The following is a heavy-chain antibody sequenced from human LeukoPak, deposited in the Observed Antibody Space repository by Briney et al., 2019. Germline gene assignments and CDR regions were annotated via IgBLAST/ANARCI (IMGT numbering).Heavy chain of an antibody. V-gene: IGHV6-1*01. CDR1: GDSVSSKNGA. Sequence: SQTLSLTCVVSGDSVSSKNGAWNWIRQSPSRGLEWLGRTYYRSKWYNDYAESMEGRMTISQDTSKNQYSLRLNYVTPDDTAVYYCARDFGTTGWHTFDYWGQGTLVTVSS. D-gene: IGHD6-19*01. J-gene: IGHJ4*02. CDR2: TYYRSKWYN. CDR3: ARDFGTTGWHTFDY.